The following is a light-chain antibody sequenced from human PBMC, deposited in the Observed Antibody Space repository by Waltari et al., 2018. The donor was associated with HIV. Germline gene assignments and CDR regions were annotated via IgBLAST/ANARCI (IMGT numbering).Light chain of an antibody. CDR2: EVN. J-gene: IGLJ2*01. V-gene: IGLV2-23*02. CDR3: CSYAGGITHVL. Sequence: QSALTQPASVSGSPGQSITISCTGMSTDIGSYDIVSWYQQHPGQAPKLMIYEVNKRPSGVSNRFSGSKSGNTASLTISGLQAEDEADYHCCSYAGGITHVLFGGGTKLTVL. CDR1: STDIGSYDI.